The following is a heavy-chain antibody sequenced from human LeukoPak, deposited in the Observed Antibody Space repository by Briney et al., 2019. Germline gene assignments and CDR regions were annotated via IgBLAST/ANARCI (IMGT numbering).Heavy chain of an antibody. CDR3: ARDRCSGGTCYSHPSYFDL. CDR2: FSTTNFYI. V-gene: IGHV3-21*01. D-gene: IGHD2-15*01. CDR1: GFTFRTYS. J-gene: IGHJ4*02. Sequence: GGSLRLSCAASGFTFRTYSMNWVPQAPGQGLEWVASFSTTNFYIYYADSVQGRFTISRDNAKNSLYLEMNSLRADDTAVYYCARDRCSGGTCYSHPSYFDLWGQGTLVTVSS.